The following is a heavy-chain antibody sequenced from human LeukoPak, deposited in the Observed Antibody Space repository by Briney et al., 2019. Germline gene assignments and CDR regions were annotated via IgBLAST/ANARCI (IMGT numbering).Heavy chain of an antibody. D-gene: IGHD3-10*01. CDR3: ARGGNRFGGFYFDY. CDR1: ADSLSSGGHY. J-gene: IGHJ4*02. Sequence: PSQTLSLTCTVSADSLSSGGHYWAWIRQLPGKGLESIGFIHHSGSSRHNPSLKDRLAISVDASRKQFALRLSSVTAADTAIYYCARGGNRFGGFYFDYWGQGIQVIVSS. CDR2: IHHSGSS. V-gene: IGHV4-31*03.